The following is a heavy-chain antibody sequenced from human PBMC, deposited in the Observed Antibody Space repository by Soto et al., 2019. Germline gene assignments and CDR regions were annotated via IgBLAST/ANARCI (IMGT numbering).Heavy chain of an antibody. Sequence: QVQLQESGPGLVRPSQTLSLTCTVSGGSISSDHYHWTWIRQTPGKGLEWIGYIHYSGSVYYNPSLQSRVTMSVATSKNLFSRKLSSVTAADTAVYFCVREDDGGDRDYYGLDVWGQGTTVTVSS. CDR1: GGSISSDHYH. J-gene: IGHJ6*02. CDR3: VREDDGGDRDYYGLDV. D-gene: IGHD4-17*01. CDR2: IHYSGSV. V-gene: IGHV4-30-4*01.